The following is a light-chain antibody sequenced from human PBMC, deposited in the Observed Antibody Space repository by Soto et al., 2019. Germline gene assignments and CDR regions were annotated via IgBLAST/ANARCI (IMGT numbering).Light chain of an antibody. J-gene: IGKJ2*01. CDR1: HIVSW. CDR2: KAS. Sequence: DIQMTQSPSTLSASVGDRVTITCQASHIVSWLAWYQQKSGKAPKLLIHKASSLESGVPSRFSGGGSGTEFTLTISSLQPDDFATYYCQQYNSYPYTFGQGTKLEIK. V-gene: IGKV1-5*03. CDR3: QQYNSYPYT.